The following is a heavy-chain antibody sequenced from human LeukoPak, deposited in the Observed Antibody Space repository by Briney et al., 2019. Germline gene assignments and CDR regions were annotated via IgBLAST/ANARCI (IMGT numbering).Heavy chain of an antibody. Sequence: PGESLKISCKGSGYSFTSYWIGWVRQMPGKGLEWMGIIYPGDSDTRYSPSFQGQVTISADKSISTAYLQWSSLKASDTAMYYCARPAEGVEYSSSVDYWGQGTLVTVSS. CDR1: GYSFTSYW. D-gene: IGHD6-6*01. CDR3: ARPAEGVEYSSSVDY. V-gene: IGHV5-51*01. CDR2: IYPGDSDT. J-gene: IGHJ4*02.